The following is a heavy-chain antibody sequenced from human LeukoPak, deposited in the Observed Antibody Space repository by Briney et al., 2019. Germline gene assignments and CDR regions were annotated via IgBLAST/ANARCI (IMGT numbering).Heavy chain of an antibody. V-gene: IGHV3-23*01. J-gene: IGHJ4*02. D-gene: IGHD3-22*01. CDR3: AKDIRISTFYYYDSSGYFF. CDR2: ISGIACST. Sequence: ISGIACSTYYADSVNARFTISRDNSKNTLYLQMNSLRAEDTAVYYCAKDIRISTFYYYDSSGYFFWGQGTLVTVSS.